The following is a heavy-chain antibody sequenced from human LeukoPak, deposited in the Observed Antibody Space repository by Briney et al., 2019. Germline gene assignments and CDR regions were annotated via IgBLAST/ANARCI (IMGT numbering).Heavy chain of an antibody. CDR1: GFTFSSYW. J-gene: IGHJ4*02. Sequence: GGSLRLSCAASGFTFSSYWLHWVRQAPGKGLVWVSYINSGGSSTNYADSVKGRFTTSRDNARNTLYLQMNSLRAEDTAIYYCARDWVGYNSPIDYSGQGNLVTVSS. CDR3: ARDWVGYNSPIDY. D-gene: IGHD5-24*01. CDR2: INSGGSST. V-gene: IGHV3-74*01.